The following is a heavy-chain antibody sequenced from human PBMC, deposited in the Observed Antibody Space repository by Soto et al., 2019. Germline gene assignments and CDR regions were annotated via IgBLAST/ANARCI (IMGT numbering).Heavy chain of an antibody. Sequence: SDTLSLTCAVSGGSFSSDLWTWIRQTPGKGLEWIGEVNHSTGTKYNPSLKSRVTISVDTSKKKFSLKLSSLTAADTGVYYCALRYDFYYGFDVWGQGTTVTVSS. D-gene: IGHD3-16*01. J-gene: IGHJ6*02. CDR3: ALRYDFYYGFDV. CDR1: GGSFSSDL. V-gene: IGHV4-34*01. CDR2: VNHSTGT.